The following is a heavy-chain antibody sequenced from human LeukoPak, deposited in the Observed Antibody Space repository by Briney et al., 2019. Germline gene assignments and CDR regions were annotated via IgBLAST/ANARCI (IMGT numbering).Heavy chain of an antibody. CDR1: GFTFSSYA. V-gene: IGHV3-23*01. CDR3: AKDSVARGYSGYAPFGFDY. D-gene: IGHD5-12*01. CDR2: ISGSGGST. Sequence: PGGSLRLSCAASGFTFSSYAMSWVRQAPGKGLEWVSAISGSGGSTYYADSVKGRFTISRDNSKNTLYLQMNSLRAEDTAVYYRAKDSVARGYSGYAPFGFDYWGQGTLVTVSS. J-gene: IGHJ4*02.